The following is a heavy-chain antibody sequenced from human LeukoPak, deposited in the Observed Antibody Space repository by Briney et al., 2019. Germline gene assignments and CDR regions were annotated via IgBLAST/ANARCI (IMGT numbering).Heavy chain of an antibody. J-gene: IGHJ4*02. D-gene: IGHD1-26*01. CDR2: ISGSGDRT. V-gene: IGHV3-23*01. Sequence: GGSLRLSCIASGFTFSNYGMSWVRQAPGKGLEWVSIISGSGDRTLHADSVKGRFTISRDNSKNTLYLQVNSLRAEDTAVYYCAKGGKWDVTPFDYWGQGTLVTVSS. CDR1: GFTFSNYG. CDR3: AKGGKWDVTPFDY.